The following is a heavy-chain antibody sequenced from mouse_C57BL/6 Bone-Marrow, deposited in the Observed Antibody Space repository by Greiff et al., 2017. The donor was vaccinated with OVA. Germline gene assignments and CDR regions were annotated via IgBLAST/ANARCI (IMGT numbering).Heavy chain of an antibody. CDR1: GYSFTGYY. CDR2: INPSTGGT. Sequence: EVQLQQSGPELVKPGASVKISCKASGYSFTGYYMNWVKQSPEKSLEWIGEINPSTGGTTYNQKFKAKATLTVDKSSSTAYMQLKSLTSEDSAVYYCAREVRTSQPPFDYWGQGTTLTVSS. V-gene: IGHV1-42*01. J-gene: IGHJ2*01. CDR3: AREVRTSQPPFDY. D-gene: IGHD1-3*01.